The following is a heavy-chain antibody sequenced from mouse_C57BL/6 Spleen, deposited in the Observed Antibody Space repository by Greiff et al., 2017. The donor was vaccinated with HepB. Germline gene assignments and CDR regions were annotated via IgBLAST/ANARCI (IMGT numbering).Heavy chain of an antibody. Sequence: QVQLQQPGAELVKPGASVKLSCKASGYTFTSYWMHWVKQRPGQGLEWIGMIHPNSGSTNYNEKFKSKATLTVDKSSSTAYMQLSSLTSEDSAVYYCARKDYGNYEDYFDYWGQGTTLTVSS. CDR3: ARKDYGNYEDYFDY. V-gene: IGHV1-64*01. CDR2: IHPNSGST. J-gene: IGHJ2*01. D-gene: IGHD2-1*01. CDR1: GYTFTSYW.